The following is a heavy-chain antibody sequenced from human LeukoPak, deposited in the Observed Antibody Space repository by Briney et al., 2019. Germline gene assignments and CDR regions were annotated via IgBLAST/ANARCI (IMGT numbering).Heavy chain of an antibody. Sequence: GGSLRLSCAASGFTFSSYGMHWVRQAPGKGLEWVAVISNDGSNKYYADSVKGRFTISRDNSKNTLYLQMNSLRAEDTAVYYCAKDLTGSYPDDYWGQGTLVTVSS. CDR1: GFTFSSYG. V-gene: IGHV3-30*18. D-gene: IGHD1-26*01. J-gene: IGHJ4*02. CDR3: AKDLTGSYPDDY. CDR2: ISNDGSNK.